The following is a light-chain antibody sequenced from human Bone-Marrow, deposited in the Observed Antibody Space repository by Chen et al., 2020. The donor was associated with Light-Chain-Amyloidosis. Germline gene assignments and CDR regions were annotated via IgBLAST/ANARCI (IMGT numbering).Light chain of an antibody. CDR2: DAP. CDR3: QQRSSWPIT. V-gene: IGKV3-11*01. Sequence: EIVLTQSPATLSFSPGVRATLSCRASQSVRNYLAWYQQKPGQAPRLLIYDAPTRATGIPARFSGSGSGTDFTLTINSLEPEDFAVYYCQQRSSWPITFGPGTRVDIK. CDR1: QSVRNY. J-gene: IGKJ3*01.